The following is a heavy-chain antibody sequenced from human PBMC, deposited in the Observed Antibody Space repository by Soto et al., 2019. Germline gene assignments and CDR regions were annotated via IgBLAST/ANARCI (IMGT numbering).Heavy chain of an antibody. Sequence: LGESLKISCEGSGYIFTNYWINWMRQMPGKGLEWMGKIDPTDSYTYYSPSFQGHVTISADKSINTAYLQWSSLEASDAAIYFCARGYYDSSGPNYWGQGTLVTVSS. CDR3: ARGYYDSSGPNY. CDR1: GYIFTNYW. D-gene: IGHD3-22*01. J-gene: IGHJ4*02. V-gene: IGHV5-10-1*01. CDR2: IDPTDSYT.